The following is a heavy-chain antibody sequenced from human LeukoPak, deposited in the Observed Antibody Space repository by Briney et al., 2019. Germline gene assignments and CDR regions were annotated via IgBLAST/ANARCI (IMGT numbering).Heavy chain of an antibody. CDR2: IIPILGIA. V-gene: IGHV1-69*02. CDR3: ARRYCSSTSCYTPYYYGMDV. CDR1: GDTFSSYT. Sequence: ASVKVSCKASGDTFSSYTISWVRQAPGQGLEWMGRIIPILGIANYAQKFQGRVTITADKSTSTAYMELSSLRSEDTAVYYCARRYCSSTSCYTPYYYGMDVWGQGTTVTVSS. J-gene: IGHJ6*02. D-gene: IGHD2-2*02.